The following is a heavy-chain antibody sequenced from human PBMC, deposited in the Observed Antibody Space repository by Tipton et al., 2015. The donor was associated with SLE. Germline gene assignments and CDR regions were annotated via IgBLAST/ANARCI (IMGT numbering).Heavy chain of an antibody. CDR2: IYYSGDI. D-gene: IGHD3-16*01. CDR1: GGSISGHY. Sequence: TLSLTCTVSGGSISGHYWSWIRQPPGKGLEWIGYIYYSGDINYNPSLESRLTISVDTSKNHFSLELRSVTAADTAVYYCARGGASLKWLDPWGQGTLVTVSS. J-gene: IGHJ5*02. CDR3: ARGGASLKWLDP. V-gene: IGHV4-59*11.